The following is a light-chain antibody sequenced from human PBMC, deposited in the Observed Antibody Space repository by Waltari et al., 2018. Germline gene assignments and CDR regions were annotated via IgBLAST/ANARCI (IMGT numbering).Light chain of an antibody. J-gene: IGKJ4*01. CDR2: DVS. CDR1: QAIDNT. V-gene: IGKV1-33*01. Sequence: DIQMTQSPSSLSASVGDRVTITCQATQAIDNTLNWHQQKPGKAPNLLIYDVSNFETGVPSRFSGSGSGTDFTLTITNLQPEDFATYYCQQYDKIPLTFGGGTKV. CDR3: QQYDKIPLT.